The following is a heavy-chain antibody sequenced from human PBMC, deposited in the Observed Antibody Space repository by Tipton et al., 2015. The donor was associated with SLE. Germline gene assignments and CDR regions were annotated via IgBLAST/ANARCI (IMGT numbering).Heavy chain of an antibody. CDR2: ISGSGGST. J-gene: IGHJ4*02. D-gene: IGHD6-6*01. CDR1: GFTVSTNY. Sequence: SLRLSCAASGFTVSTNYMSWVRQAPGKGLEWVSAISGSGGSTYYADSVKDRFTISRDNSKNTLYLQMNSLRAEDTAVYYCAKDLHSSPYYFDYWGQGTLVTVSS. V-gene: IGHV3-23*01. CDR3: AKDLHSSPYYFDY.